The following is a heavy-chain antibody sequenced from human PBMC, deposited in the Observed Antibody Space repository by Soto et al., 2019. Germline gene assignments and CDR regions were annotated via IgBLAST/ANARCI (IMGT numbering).Heavy chain of an antibody. V-gene: IGHV3-23*01. CDR1: GFTFSSYA. Sequence: QPGGSLRLSCAASGFTFSSYAMSWVRQAPGKGLEWVSAISGSGGSTYYADSVKGRFTISRDNSKNTLYLQMNSPRAEDTAVYYCAKDPLPCTNGVCYSYFDYWGQGTLVTVSS. CDR3: AKDPLPCTNGVCYSYFDY. J-gene: IGHJ4*02. CDR2: ISGSGGST. D-gene: IGHD2-8*01.